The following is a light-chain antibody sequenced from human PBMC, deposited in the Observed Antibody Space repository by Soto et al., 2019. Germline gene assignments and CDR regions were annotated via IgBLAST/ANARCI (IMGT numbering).Light chain of an antibody. V-gene: IGKV2-30*01. CDR1: QSLVYSDGNTY. CDR2: EVS. CDR3: MQRTHWRT. J-gene: IGKJ1*01. Sequence: DVVMTQSPLSLPVTXXQQAXISCKSSQSLVYSDGNTYLNWFQRRPGQSPXXLIYEVSNRDSGVPDRFSGSGSGADFTLKISRVEAEDVGLYYCMQRTHWRTFGQGTKVDIK.